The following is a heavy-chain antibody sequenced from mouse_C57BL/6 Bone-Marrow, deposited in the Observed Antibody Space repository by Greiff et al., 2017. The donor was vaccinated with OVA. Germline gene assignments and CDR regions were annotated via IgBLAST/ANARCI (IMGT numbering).Heavy chain of an antibody. D-gene: IGHD1-1*01. CDR1: GYTFTSYW. J-gene: IGHJ2*01. Sequence: VQLQQPGAELVKPGASVKMSCKASGYTFTSYWMHWVKQRPGQGLEWIGNINPSNGGTNYNEKFKSKATLTVDKSSSTAYMQLSSLTSEDSAVYYCARTVVASYYFDYWGQGTTLTVSS. V-gene: IGHV1-53*01. CDR2: INPSNGGT. CDR3: ARTVVASYYFDY.